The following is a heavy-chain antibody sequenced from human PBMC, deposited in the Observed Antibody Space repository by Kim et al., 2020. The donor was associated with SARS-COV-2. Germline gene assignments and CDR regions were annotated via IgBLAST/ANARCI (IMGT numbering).Heavy chain of an antibody. CDR3: ATVMVRGSSWFDP. D-gene: IGHD3-10*01. V-gene: IGHV1-18*03. Sequence: ASVKVSCKASGYTFTSYGISWVRQAPGQGLEWMGWISAYNGNTNYAQKLQGRVTMTTDTSTSTAYMELRSLRSDDMAVYYCATVMVRGSSWFDPWGQGTLVTVSS. CDR1: GYTFTSYG. CDR2: ISAYNGNT. J-gene: IGHJ5*02.